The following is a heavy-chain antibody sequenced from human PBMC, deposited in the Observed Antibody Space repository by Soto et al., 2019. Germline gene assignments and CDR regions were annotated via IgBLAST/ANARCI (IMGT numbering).Heavy chain of an antibody. Sequence: ASVKVSCKASGYTFTSYGISWVRQAPGQGLEWMGWISTYNGNTNYAQKLQGRVTMTTETSTSTTYMELRSLRSDDTAVYYCARDSCIGSSCYLGYWGQGTLVT. V-gene: IGHV1-18*01. CDR1: GYTFTSYG. CDR2: ISTYNGNT. D-gene: IGHD2-15*01. CDR3: ARDSCIGSSCYLGY. J-gene: IGHJ4*02.